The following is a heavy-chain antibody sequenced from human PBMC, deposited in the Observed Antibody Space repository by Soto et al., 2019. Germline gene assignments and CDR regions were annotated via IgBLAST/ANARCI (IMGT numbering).Heavy chain of an antibody. J-gene: IGHJ6*02. D-gene: IGHD6-19*01. V-gene: IGHV3-23*01. CDR1: GFTFSNYV. Sequence: GGSLRLSCAASGFTFSNYVMSWVRQAPGKGLDWVSGISGSGGHTYYADSVKGRFTISRDNSKNTLYLQMNSLRAEDTAVYYCAKEEDSSGWYGYYYYGMDVWGQGTTVTVSS. CDR2: ISGSGGHT. CDR3: AKEEDSSGWYGYYYYGMDV.